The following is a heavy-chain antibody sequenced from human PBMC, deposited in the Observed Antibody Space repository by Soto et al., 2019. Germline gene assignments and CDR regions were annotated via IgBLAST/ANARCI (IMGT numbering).Heavy chain of an antibody. J-gene: IGHJ4*02. CDR2: ISSSSSTI. CDR3: ASSPVFLNYHDSGDYYADY. CDR1: GFTFSSYS. Sequence: PGGSLRLSCAASGFTFSSYSMNWVRQAPGKGLEWVSYISSSSSTIYYADSVRGRFTISRDNAKNSLFLQMNSLRDEDTAVYYCASSPVFLNYHDSGDYYADYWGQGTLVTVSS. D-gene: IGHD3-22*01. V-gene: IGHV3-48*02.